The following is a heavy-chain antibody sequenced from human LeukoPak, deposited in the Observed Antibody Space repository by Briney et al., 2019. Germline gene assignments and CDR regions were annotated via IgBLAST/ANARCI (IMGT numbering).Heavy chain of an antibody. Sequence: GGSLRLTCAASGFTFSSYSMNWVRQAPGKGLEWVSYIDSSSSTIYYADSVKGRFTISRDNAKNSLYLQMNSLRAEDTAVYYCASPFDYWGQGTLVTVSS. CDR2: IDSSSSTI. V-gene: IGHV3-48*01. J-gene: IGHJ4*02. CDR3: ASPFDY. CDR1: GFTFSSYS.